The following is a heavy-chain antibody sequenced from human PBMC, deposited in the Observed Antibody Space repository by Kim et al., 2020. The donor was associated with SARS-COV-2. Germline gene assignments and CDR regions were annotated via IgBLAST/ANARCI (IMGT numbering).Heavy chain of an antibody. CDR3: ARGRSWFDP. V-gene: IGHV4-34*01. D-gene: IGHD3-16*02. CDR2: INHSGST. CDR1: GGSFSGYY. J-gene: IGHJ5*02. Sequence: SETLSLTCAVYGGSFSGYYWSWIRQPPGKGLEWIGEINHSGSTNYNPSLKSRVTISVDTSKNQFSLKLSSVTAADTAVYYCARGRSWFDPWGQGTLVTVSS.